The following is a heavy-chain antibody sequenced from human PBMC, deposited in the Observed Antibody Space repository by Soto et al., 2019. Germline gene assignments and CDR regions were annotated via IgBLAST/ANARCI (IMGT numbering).Heavy chain of an antibody. CDR2: ISANSGNT. CDR1: GFGLSTYA. J-gene: IGHJ4*02. Sequence: ELQLLESGGGFVQPGGSQRLSCTASGFGLSTYAISWVRQAPGKGLEWVSVISANSGNTDYADSVKGRFTISRDKSENTVFLQMNRLRAEDTAVYYCALPSCGGDCYSPFDYWGQGTLVTVSS. CDR3: ALPSCGGDCYSPFDY. V-gene: IGHV3-23*01. D-gene: IGHD2-21*02.